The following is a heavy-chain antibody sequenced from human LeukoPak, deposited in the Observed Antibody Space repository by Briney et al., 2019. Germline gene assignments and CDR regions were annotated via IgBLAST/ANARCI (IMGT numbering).Heavy chain of an antibody. D-gene: IGHD3-22*01. J-gene: IGHJ3*02. CDR1: GFTFSSYD. CDR3: VRVYYDSSGIILGAFDI. CDR2: ITSGGSGGSTI. V-gene: IGHV3-48*03. Sequence: PGGSLRLSCAASGFTFSSYDLIWVRQAPGKGLEWVSHITSGGSGGSTIYYADSEKGRFTISRGNAKNSLYLQMRSLRAEDTAVYYCVRVYYDSSGIILGAFDIWGQGTMVTVSS.